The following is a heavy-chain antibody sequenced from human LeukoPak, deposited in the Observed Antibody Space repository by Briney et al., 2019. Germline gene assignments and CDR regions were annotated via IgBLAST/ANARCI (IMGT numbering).Heavy chain of an antibody. CDR3: ARDIPSGFYTPDY. J-gene: IGHJ4*02. D-gene: IGHD5-12*01. CDR1: GFTFSDYW. CDR2: IETDGDQK. V-gene: IGHV3-7*01. Sequence: PGGSLSLSCVASGFTFSDYWMSWVRQAPGMGLEWVANIETDGDQKNYVDSVKGRFTIPRDNARNSLYLQMNSLRDEDTAVYYCARDIPSGFYTPDYWGRGTLVTVSS.